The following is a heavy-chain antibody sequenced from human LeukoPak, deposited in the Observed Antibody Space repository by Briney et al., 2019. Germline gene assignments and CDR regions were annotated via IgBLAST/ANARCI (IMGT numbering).Heavy chain of an antibody. CDR1: GFTFSSYW. CDR2: ISSDGSST. CDR3: ARAWDV. J-gene: IGHJ6*04. V-gene: IGHV3-74*01. Sequence: GGSLRLSCVASGFTFSSYWMHWVRQAPGKGLVWVSRISSDGSSTSYADSVKGRFTISRDNAKNTVYLEVNSLRAEDTAVYYCARAWDVWGKGTTVTISS.